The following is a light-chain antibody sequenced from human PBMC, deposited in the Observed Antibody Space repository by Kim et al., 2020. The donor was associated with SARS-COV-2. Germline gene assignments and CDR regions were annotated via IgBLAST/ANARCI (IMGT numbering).Light chain of an antibody. J-gene: IGLJ3*02. CDR2: EDN. V-gene: IGLV6-57*03. Sequence: NSMLTQPHSVSESPGKTVTISFPRSSGSLASNYVQWYQQRPGRAPTPVIYEDNQRPSGVPDRFSGSIDGSSNSASLTISGLKTEDEADYYCPSYVINSGVFGGGTQLTVL. CDR3: PSYVINSGV. CDR1: SGSLASNY.